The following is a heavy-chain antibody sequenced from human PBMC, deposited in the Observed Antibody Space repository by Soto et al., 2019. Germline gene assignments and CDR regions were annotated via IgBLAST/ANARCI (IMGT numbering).Heavy chain of an antibody. D-gene: IGHD1-1*01. V-gene: IGHV3-33*01. CDR3: ARDGIGGTAFRGFLDY. J-gene: IGHJ4*02. Sequence: GGALKLSCAPSKSLFPCYWLPLGPPTPGKGLEWVAVIRFDGTDEHYADSVKGRFTISRDNSKNMLYLQMNSLRVEDTALYYCARDGIGGTAFRGFLDYWGQGTLVTVSS. CDR1: KSLFPCYW. CDR2: IRFDGTDE.